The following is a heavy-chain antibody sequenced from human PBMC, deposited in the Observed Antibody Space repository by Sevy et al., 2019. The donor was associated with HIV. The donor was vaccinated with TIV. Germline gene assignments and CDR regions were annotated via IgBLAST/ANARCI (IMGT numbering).Heavy chain of an antibody. CDR2: IYSGGST. CDR1: GFTVSSNY. J-gene: IGHJ3*02. CDR3: ARAYYDFWSGYYRSLGAFDI. V-gene: IGHV3-53*01. D-gene: IGHD3-3*01. Sequence: GGSLRLSCAASGFTVSSNYMSWVRQAPGKGLEWVSVIYSGGSTYYADSVKGRFTISRDNSKNTVYLQMNSLRAEDTAGYYCARAYYDFWSGYYRSLGAFDIWGQGTMVTVSS.